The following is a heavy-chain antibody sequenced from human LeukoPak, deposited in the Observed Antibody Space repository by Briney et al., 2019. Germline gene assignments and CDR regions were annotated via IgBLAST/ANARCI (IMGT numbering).Heavy chain of an antibody. J-gene: IGHJ4*02. CDR1: GFTFSTYS. D-gene: IGHD3-10*01. V-gene: IGHV3-48*02. CDR2: ISSSTSII. CDR3: ARPFTFFSGSGSSLPLGY. Sequence: GGSLRLSCAASGFTFSTYSMNWVRQAPGKGLEWVSYISSSTSIIYYADSVRGRFTISRDNAKNSLYLQMNSLRDGDTAVYYCARPFTFFSGSGSSLPLGYWGQGTLVTVSS.